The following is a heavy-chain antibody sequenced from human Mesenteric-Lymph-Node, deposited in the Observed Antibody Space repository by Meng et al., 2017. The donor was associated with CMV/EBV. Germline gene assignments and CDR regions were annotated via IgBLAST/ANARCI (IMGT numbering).Heavy chain of an antibody. D-gene: IGHD2-2*01. CDR3: AGGRSTCCTYTCFHYFFDF. J-gene: IGHJ4*03. V-gene: IGHV3-7*04. CDR2: IKQDGSDK. Sequence: GGSLRLSCAASGFTFGSYWMSWVRQAPGKGLEWVANIKQDGSDKYYVDSVKGRFTISRDNAKNSLYLQMNSLRAEDTAVYYCAGGRSTCCTYTCFHYFFDFWGQGTMVTVSS. CDR1: GFTFGSYW.